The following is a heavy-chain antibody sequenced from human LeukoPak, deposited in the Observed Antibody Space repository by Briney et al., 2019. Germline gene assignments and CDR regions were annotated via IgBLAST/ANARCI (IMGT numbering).Heavy chain of an antibody. CDR2: LYYSGST. CDR1: GGSISSGTYY. V-gene: IGHV4-39*01. J-gene: IGHJ6*02. CDR3: ARDMTYHFYGMDV. Sequence: SETLSLTCTVSGGSISSGTYYWGWIRQPPGKGLEWIGSLYYSGSTYYSPSLRSRVTMSVDTSKNQFSLKLTSVTAADTAVYYCARDMTYHFYGMDVWGQGTTDTVSS.